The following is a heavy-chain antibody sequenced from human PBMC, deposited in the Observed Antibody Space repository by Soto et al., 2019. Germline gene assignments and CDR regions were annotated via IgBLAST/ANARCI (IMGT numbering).Heavy chain of an antibody. V-gene: IGHV6-1*01. CDR2: TYYKSKWYN. D-gene: IGHD1-1*01. CDR1: GDSVSSNSAA. CDR3: AREEDDGPNWFDP. J-gene: IGHJ5*02. Sequence: PSQTLSLACAISGDSVSSNSAAWHWIRRSPSRGLEWLGGTYYKSKWYNDYAVSVKSRITINPDTYKNQFSLQLNSVTPEDTAVYYCAREEDDGPNWFDPWGQGTLVTVSS.